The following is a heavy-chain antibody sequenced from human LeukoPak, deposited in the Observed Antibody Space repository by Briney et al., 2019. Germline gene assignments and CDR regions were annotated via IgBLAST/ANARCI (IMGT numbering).Heavy chain of an antibody. D-gene: IGHD3-9*01. Sequence: ASVKVSCKASGYTFTSYAMNWVRQAPGQGLEWMGWISAYNGNTNYAQKLQGRVTMTTDTSTSTAYMELRSLRSDDTAVYYCARNAGYFDYGDYWGQGTLVTVSS. J-gene: IGHJ4*02. CDR3: ARNAGYFDYGDY. CDR1: GYTFTSYA. CDR2: ISAYNGNT. V-gene: IGHV1-18*01.